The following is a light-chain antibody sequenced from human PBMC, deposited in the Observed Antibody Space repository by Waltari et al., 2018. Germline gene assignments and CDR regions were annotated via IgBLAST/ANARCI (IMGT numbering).Light chain of an antibody. CDR2: LERSGSY. J-gene: IGLJ2*01. Sequence: QPVLTQSSSASASLGSSVTLTCTLSSGHSTYIIGWHQQQPGKAPRFLMQLERSGSYNMGSGGPARFSGSRSRADRYLTISNLQSEDEAAYYCETWDSNSWIFGGGTKLTVL. CDR3: ETWDSNSWI. CDR1: SGHSTYI. V-gene: IGLV4-60*03.